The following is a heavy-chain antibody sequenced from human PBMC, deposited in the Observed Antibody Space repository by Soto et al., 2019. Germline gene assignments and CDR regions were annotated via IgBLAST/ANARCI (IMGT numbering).Heavy chain of an antibody. Sequence: QITLKESGPTLVRPTQTLTLTCAFSGFSLSTSGVGVGWIRQPPGKALEWLAVIYWDDSKHYSPSLRSRLTISNDTTQNQAVLTMTNMHPMHTGTHYCAHKGPEDWPLDYWGQGTLVTVSS. J-gene: IGHJ4*02. CDR1: GFSLSTSGVG. V-gene: IGHV2-5*02. CDR3: AHKGPEDWPLDY. D-gene: IGHD3-9*01. CDR2: IYWDDSK.